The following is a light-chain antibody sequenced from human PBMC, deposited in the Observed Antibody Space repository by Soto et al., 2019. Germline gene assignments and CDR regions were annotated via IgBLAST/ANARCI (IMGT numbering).Light chain of an antibody. CDR3: QHYNSYSEA. V-gene: IGKV1-5*01. J-gene: IGKJ1*01. CDR2: DVS. CDR1: QSISSY. Sequence: DIQMTQSPSSLSASVGDRVTITCRASQSISSYLNWYQQKPGKAPKLLIYDVSSLQSGVPSKFSGRGSGTEFTLTISSLQPDDFATYYCQHYNSYSEAVGLGTKGEIK.